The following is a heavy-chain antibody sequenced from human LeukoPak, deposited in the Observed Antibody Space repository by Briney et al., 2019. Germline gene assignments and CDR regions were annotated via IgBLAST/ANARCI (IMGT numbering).Heavy chain of an antibody. D-gene: IGHD1-26*01. CDR1: EFTFSTYA. Sequence: GGSLTLSCAASEFTFSTYAMSWVRQAPGKGLEWVSGINESGGDTYYADSVKGRFTISRDNPKNTLYLQMKSLRAEDTAIYYCTKDSWDRWQDHWGQGTLVTVSS. V-gene: IGHV3-23*01. CDR3: TKDSWDRWQDH. J-gene: IGHJ4*02. CDR2: INESGGDT.